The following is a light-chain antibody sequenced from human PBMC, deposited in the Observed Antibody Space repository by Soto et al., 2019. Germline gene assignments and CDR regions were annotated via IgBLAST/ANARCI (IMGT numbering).Light chain of an antibody. CDR1: SGSVSTSYY. V-gene: IGLV8-61*01. Sequence: QTVVTQEPSFSVSPGRTVTLTCGLSSGSVSTSYYPSWYQQTPGQAPRTLIYSTNTRSSGVPDRFSGSILGNKAALTITGAQADDESDYYCVLYMGSGSWVFGVGTKLTVL. CDR3: VLYMGSGSWV. CDR2: STN. J-gene: IGLJ3*02.